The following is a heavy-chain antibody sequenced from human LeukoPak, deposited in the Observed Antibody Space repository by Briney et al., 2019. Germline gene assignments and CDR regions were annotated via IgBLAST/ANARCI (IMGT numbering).Heavy chain of an antibody. J-gene: IGHJ4*02. CDR1: GFTFGSCW. Sequence: GGSLRLSCAASGFTFGSCWMNWVRQTPGKGLEWVSAISGSGGSTYYADSVKGRFTISRDNSKNTLYLQMNSLRAEDTAVYYCAKGMNTAMVPFDYWGQGTLVTVSS. D-gene: IGHD5-18*01. V-gene: IGHV3-23*01. CDR3: AKGMNTAMVPFDY. CDR2: ISGSGGST.